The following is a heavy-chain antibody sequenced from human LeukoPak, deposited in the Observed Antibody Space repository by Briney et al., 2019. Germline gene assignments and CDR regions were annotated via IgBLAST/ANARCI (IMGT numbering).Heavy chain of an antibody. Sequence: GGSLRLSCAASGYTVSSNYMSWVRQAPGKGLEWVSVIYSGGSTYYADSVKGRFTISRDNSKNTLYLQMNSLRAEDTAVYYCARGEDYGDYFDYWGQGTLVTVSS. CDR1: GYTVSSNY. J-gene: IGHJ4*02. CDR2: IYSGGST. D-gene: IGHD4-17*01. CDR3: ARGEDYGDYFDY. V-gene: IGHV3-53*01.